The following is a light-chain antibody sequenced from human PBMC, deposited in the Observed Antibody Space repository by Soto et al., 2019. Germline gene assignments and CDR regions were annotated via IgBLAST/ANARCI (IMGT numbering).Light chain of an antibody. CDR3: VLYMGSGICV. J-gene: IGLJ2*01. Sequence: QTVVTQEPSFSVSPGGTVTLTCGLSSGSVSTSYYPSWYQQTPGQSPRTRLYNTNTRSSGVPDRFSGSILGNKAALTTTGAQADDESHYYCVLYMGSGICVFGGGTKLTVL. CDR2: NTN. CDR1: SGSVSTSYY. V-gene: IGLV8-61*01.